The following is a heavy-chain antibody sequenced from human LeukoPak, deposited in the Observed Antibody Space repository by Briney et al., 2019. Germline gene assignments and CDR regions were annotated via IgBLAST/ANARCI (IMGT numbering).Heavy chain of an antibody. CDR3: ARNSAGDSLDY. J-gene: IGHJ4*02. CDR1: GSTFSFYT. D-gene: IGHD3-22*01. Sequence: PGGSLRLSCAASGSTFSFYTMNWVRQAPGKGLEWVSSISSSSSYIYYGDSVKGRFTISRDNAKNSLYLQMNSLRAEDTAMYYCARNSAGDSLDYWGQGILVTVSS. CDR2: ISSSSSYI. V-gene: IGHV3-21*01.